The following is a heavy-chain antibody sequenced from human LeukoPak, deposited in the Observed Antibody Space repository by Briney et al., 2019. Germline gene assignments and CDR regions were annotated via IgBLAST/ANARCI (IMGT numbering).Heavy chain of an antibody. Sequence: SETLSLTCTVSGGSISSYYWSWIRQPPGKGLEWIGYIYYSGSTNYNPSLKSRVTISVDTSKNQFSLKLSSVTAADTAVYYCARVRWVTATVTGPYFDYWGQGTLVTVSS. CDR3: ARVRWVTATVTGPYFDY. J-gene: IGHJ4*02. CDR2: IYYSGST. CDR1: GGSISSYY. D-gene: IGHD5-18*01. V-gene: IGHV4-59*01.